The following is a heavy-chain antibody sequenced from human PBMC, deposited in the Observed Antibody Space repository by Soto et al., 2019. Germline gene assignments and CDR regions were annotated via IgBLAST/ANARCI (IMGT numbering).Heavy chain of an antibody. D-gene: IGHD2-15*01. CDR3: AKTGRSGTYFDY. Sequence: PGGSLRLSCAAPGFTFSSYAMSWVRQAPGKGLEWVSAISGSGGSTYYADSVKGRFTISRDNSKNTLYLQMNSLRAEDTAVYYCAKTGRSGTYFDYWGQGTLVTVSS. CDR2: ISGSGGST. J-gene: IGHJ4*02. CDR1: GFTFSSYA. V-gene: IGHV3-23*01.